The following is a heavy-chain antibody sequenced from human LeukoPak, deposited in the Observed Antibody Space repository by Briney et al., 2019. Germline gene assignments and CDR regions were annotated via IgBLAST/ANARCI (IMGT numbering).Heavy chain of an antibody. V-gene: IGHV1-24*01. D-gene: IGHD1-26*01. CDR1: GYTLTELS. J-gene: IGHJ4*02. CDR3: ATDMGGGSYYVKYYFDY. Sequence: ASVKVSCKVSGYTLTELSMHWVRQAPGKGLERMGGFDPEDGETIYAQKFQGRVTMTEDTSTDTAYMELSSLRSEDTAVYYCATDMGGGSYYVKYYFDYWGQGTLVTVSS. CDR2: FDPEDGET.